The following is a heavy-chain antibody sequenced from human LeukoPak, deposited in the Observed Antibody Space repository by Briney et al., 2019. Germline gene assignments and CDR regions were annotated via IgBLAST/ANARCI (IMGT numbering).Heavy chain of an antibody. CDR3: ARSSGWYFY. J-gene: IGHJ4*02. D-gene: IGHD6-19*01. CDR1: GGSFSGYY. Sequence: PSETLSLTCAVYGGSFSGYYWSWIRQPPGKGLEWIGVINHSGSTNYNPSLKSRVTISVDTSKNQFSLKLSSVTAADTAVYYCARSSGWYFYWGQGTLVTVSS. CDR2: INHSGST. V-gene: IGHV4-34*01.